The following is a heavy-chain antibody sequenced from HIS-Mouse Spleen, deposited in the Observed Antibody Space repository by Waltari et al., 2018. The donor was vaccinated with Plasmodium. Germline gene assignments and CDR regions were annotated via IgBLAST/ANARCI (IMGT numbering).Heavy chain of an antibody. CDR3: ARAHTGYSSSWYYYGMDV. J-gene: IGHJ6*02. CDR2: ISYDGSNK. Sequence: QVQLVESGGGVVQPGRSLRLSCAASGFTFSSYAMHWVRQAPGKGLECVAVISYDGSNKYYADSVKGRFTISRDNSKNTLYLQMNSLRAEDTAVYYCARAHTGYSSSWYYYGMDVWGQGTTVTVSS. CDR1: GFTFSSYA. D-gene: IGHD6-13*01. V-gene: IGHV3-30*04.